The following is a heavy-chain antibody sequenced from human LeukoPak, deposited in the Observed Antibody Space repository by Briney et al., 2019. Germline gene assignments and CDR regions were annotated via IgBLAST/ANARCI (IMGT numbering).Heavy chain of an antibody. Sequence: GGSLRLSCAASGFTFSSYSMNWVRQAPGKGLEWVSHITASGTAMFYADSVKGRFTISRDNAKNSLYLQMYSLRAEDTAVYYCARGVPYDSWSGPHYSDYWGQGTLVTVSS. D-gene: IGHD3-3*01. CDR1: GFTFSSYS. V-gene: IGHV3-48*01. J-gene: IGHJ4*02. CDR3: ARGVPYDSWSGPHYSDY. CDR2: ITASGTAM.